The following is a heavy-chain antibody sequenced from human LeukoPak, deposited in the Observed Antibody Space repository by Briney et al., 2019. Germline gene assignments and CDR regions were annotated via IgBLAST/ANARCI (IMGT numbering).Heavy chain of an antibody. V-gene: IGHV4-39*01. D-gene: IGHD3-10*01. Sequence: SETLSPTCTVFGGSISSSSYYWGWIRQPPGKGLEWIGSIYYSGSTYYNPSLKSRVTISVDTSKNQFSLKLSSVTAADTAVYYCARPWGYYGSGSSVWFDPWGQGTLVTVSS. CDR3: ARPWGYYGSGSSVWFDP. CDR1: GGSISSSSYY. J-gene: IGHJ5*02. CDR2: IYYSGST.